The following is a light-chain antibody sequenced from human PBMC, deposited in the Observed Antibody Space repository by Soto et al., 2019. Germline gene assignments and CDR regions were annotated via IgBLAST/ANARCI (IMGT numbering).Light chain of an antibody. J-gene: IGLJ2*01. Sequence: NFMLTQPHSVSESPGKTVTISCTRSSGSIASNYVQWYQQRPGSFPTTVIYEFKQRPSGVPDRFSGSIDSSSNSASLTISGLKTEDEADYYCQSYDSSDVVFGGGTKLTVL. CDR3: QSYDSSDVV. CDR2: EFK. V-gene: IGLV6-57*01. CDR1: SGSIASNY.